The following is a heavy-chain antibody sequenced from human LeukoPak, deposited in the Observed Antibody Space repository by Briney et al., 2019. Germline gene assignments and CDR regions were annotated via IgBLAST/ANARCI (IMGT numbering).Heavy chain of an antibody. CDR2: INQDGSVK. V-gene: IGHV3-7*01. D-gene: IGHD6-6*01. J-gene: IGHJ4*02. Sequence: GGSLRLSCAASGFTFSNYWMSWVRQAPGKGLEWVANINQDGSVKYYVDSVKGRFTISRDNAKNSLYLRANSLRAEDTAIYYCARIGYSSSSMDYWGQGTLVTVSS. CDR1: GFTFSNYW. CDR3: ARIGYSSSSMDY.